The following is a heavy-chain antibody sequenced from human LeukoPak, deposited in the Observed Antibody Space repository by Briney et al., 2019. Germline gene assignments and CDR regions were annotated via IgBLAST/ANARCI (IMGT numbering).Heavy chain of an antibody. J-gene: IGHJ4*02. CDR1: GGTFSSYA. CDR3: ARYGDTAMIFDY. CDR2: IIPIFGTA. V-gene: IGHV1-69*13. D-gene: IGHD5-18*01. Sequence: ASVKVSCKASGGTFSSYAISWVRQAPGQGLEWMGGIIPIFGTANYAQKFQGRVTITADESTSTAYMELSSLRSEDTAVYYCARYGDTAMIFDYWGQGTLVTVSS.